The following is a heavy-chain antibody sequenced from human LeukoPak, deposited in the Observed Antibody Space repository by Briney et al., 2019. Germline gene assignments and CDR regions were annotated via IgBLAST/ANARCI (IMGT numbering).Heavy chain of an antibody. V-gene: IGHV3-23*01. Sequence: GGSLRLSCAASGFTFSSYAMSWVRQAPEKGLEWVSTISGSGGGTYYADSVKGRFTISRDDSKNTLYLQMNSLRAEDTAVYYCAKDLGRYRNNYFDYWGQGTLVTVSS. D-gene: IGHD1-26*01. J-gene: IGHJ4*02. CDR2: ISGSGGGT. CDR3: AKDLGRYRNNYFDY. CDR1: GFTFSSYA.